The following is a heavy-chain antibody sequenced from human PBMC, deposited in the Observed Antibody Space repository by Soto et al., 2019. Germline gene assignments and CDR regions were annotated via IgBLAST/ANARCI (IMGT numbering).Heavy chain of an antibody. CDR2: MNPNSGNT. CDR1: NDSLSSHF. V-gene: IGHV1-8*01. Sequence: ASVKVSCKASNDSLSSHFIHWVRQAPGEGLEWMGWMNPNSGNTGYAQKFQGRVTMTRNTSISTAYMELSSLRSEDTAVYYCARGGIGGFYDFWSGYGSRDGMDVWGQGTTVTVSS. CDR3: ARGGIGGFYDFWSGYGSRDGMDV. J-gene: IGHJ6*02. D-gene: IGHD3-3*01.